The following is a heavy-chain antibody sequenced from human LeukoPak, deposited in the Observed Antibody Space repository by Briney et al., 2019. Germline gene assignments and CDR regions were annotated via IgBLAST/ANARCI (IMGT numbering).Heavy chain of an antibody. Sequence: PSETLSLTCTVSGGSISSYYWSWIRQPPGKGLEWIGYIYYSGSTNYNPSLKSRVTISVDTSKNQFSLKLSSVTAADTAVYYCARATAAIGYPSFDYWGQGTLVTVSS. V-gene: IGHV4-59*12. CDR1: GGSISSYY. CDR3: ARATAAIGYPSFDY. D-gene: IGHD2-2*02. CDR2: IYYSGST. J-gene: IGHJ4*02.